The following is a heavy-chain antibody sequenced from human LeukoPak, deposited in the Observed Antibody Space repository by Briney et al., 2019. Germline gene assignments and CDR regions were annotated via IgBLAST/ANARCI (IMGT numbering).Heavy chain of an antibody. Sequence: ETLSLTCTVSGGSISSYYWSWVRQTPGKGLEWVSAISGSGVGTYYADSVKGRFTISRDNSKNTLYLQMNSLRAEDTAVYYCARALNYGSGSNYWGQGTLVTVSS. D-gene: IGHD3-10*01. V-gene: IGHV3-23*01. CDR2: ISGSGVGT. CDR1: GGSISSYY. CDR3: ARALNYGSGSNY. J-gene: IGHJ4*02.